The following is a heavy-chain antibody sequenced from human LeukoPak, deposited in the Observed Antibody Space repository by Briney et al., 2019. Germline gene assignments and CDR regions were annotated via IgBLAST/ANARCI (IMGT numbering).Heavy chain of an antibody. J-gene: IGHJ4*02. D-gene: IGHD6-6*01. CDR1: GFTFSSYW. Sequence: RGSLRISCAASGFTFSSYWMSWVRQAPGEGLEWVANIKQDGTEKYYMDSVKGRFSISRDNAKNSLYLQMNALRAEDTAVYYCARDVRPDYWGQGTLVTVST. CDR3: ARDVRPDY. CDR2: IKQDGTEK. V-gene: IGHV3-7*04.